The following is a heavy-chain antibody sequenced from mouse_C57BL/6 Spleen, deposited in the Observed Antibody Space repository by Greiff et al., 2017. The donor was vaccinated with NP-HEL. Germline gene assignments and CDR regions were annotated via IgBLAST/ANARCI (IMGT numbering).Heavy chain of an antibody. V-gene: IGHV5-12*01. CDR2: ISNGGGST. D-gene: IGHD3-3*01. CDR3: ARQTRDAWFAY. CDR1: GFTFSDYY. Sequence: EVKVEESGGGLVQPGGSLKLSCAASGFTFSDYYMYWVRQTPEKRLEWVAYISNGGGSTYYPDTVKGRFTISRDNAKNTLYLQMSRLKSEDTAMYYCARQTRDAWFAYWGQGTLVTVSA. J-gene: IGHJ3*01.